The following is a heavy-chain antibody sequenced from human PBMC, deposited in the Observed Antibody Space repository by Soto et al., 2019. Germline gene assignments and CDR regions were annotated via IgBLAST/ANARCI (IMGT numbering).Heavy chain of an antibody. D-gene: IGHD3-22*01. V-gene: IGHV4-59*01. J-gene: IGHJ5*02. CDR2: IYYSGST. CDR1: GGSISSYY. CDR3: ARALYDSSGYYYDRNWFDP. Sequence: SETLSLTCTVSGGSISSYYWSWIRQPPGKGLEWIGYIYYSGSTNYNPSLKSRVTISVDTSKNQFSLKLSSLTAADTAVYYCARALYDSSGYYYDRNWFDPWGQGTLVTVSS.